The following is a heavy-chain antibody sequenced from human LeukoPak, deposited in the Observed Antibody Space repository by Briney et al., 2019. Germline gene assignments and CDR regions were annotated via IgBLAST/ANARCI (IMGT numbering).Heavy chain of an antibody. CDR3: ARKTWDSSGYYCLDY. Sequence: PGGSLRLSCAASGFTFTSYAMNWVRQAPGKGLEWVAYISGSSGTIYYADSVKGRFTISRDNAKNSLYLQMNYLSDEDTAVYYCARKTWDSSGYYCLDYWGQGTLVTVSS. D-gene: IGHD3-22*01. J-gene: IGHJ4*02. CDR2: ISGSSGTI. V-gene: IGHV3-48*02. CDR1: GFTFTSYA.